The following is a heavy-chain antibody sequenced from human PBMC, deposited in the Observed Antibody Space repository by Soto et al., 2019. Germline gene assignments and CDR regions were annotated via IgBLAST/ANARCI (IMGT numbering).Heavy chain of an antibody. CDR3: TTKLWFGDTPYGMDV. J-gene: IGHJ6*02. CDR2: IKSKTDGGTT. CDR1: GFTFSNAW. V-gene: IGHV3-15*01. Sequence: GSLRLSCAASGFTFSNAWMSWVRQAPGKGLEWVGRIKSKTDGGTTDYAAPVKGRFTISRDDSKNTLYLQMNSLKTEDTAVYYCTTKLWFGDTPYGMDVWGQGTTVTVS. D-gene: IGHD3-10*01.